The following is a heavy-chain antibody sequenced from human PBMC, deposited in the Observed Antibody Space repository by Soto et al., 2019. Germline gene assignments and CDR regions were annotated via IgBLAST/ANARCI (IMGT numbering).Heavy chain of an antibody. CDR2: VYYSGRT. CDR1: GGSISSSSYY. Sequence: SETLSLTCTVSGGSISSSSYYWGCIRQPPGKGLKWIGSVYYSGRTYDNPSLKSCTTLSVNRSKSQFSLKLTSVTVADTAVYYCARLLYVRGGYYYFDYWGQGTLVTVSS. CDR3: ARLLYVRGGYYYFDY. D-gene: IGHD3-22*01. J-gene: IGHJ4*02. V-gene: IGHV4-39*01.